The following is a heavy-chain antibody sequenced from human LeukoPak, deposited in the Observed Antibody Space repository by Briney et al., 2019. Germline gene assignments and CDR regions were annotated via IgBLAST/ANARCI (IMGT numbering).Heavy chain of an antibody. CDR2: ISGSGGST. CDR1: GFTFSSYA. J-gene: IGHJ4*02. D-gene: IGHD6-19*01. Sequence: GGSLRLSCAASGFTFSSYAMSWVRQAPGKGLEWVSAISGSGGSTYYADSVKGRFTISRDNSKNTLYLQMNSLRAEDTAVYYCAKDHLRSYSSGWYPFPSKPYYFDYWGQGTLVTISS. CDR3: AKDHLRSYSSGWYPFPSKPYYFDY. V-gene: IGHV3-23*01.